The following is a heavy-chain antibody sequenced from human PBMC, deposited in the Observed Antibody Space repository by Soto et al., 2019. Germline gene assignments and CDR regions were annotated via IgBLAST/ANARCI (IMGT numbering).Heavy chain of an antibody. J-gene: IGHJ4*02. Sequence: GSLRLSCAASGFTFSSYAMSWVRQAPGKGLEWVSAISASGGSTYYAASVKGRFTISSDNSKNTLYLQMTSLRAEDTAVYYFAKETQRVDSYGYFDYWGQGTLVTVSS. V-gene: IGHV3-23*01. CDR3: AKETQRVDSYGYFDY. D-gene: IGHD5-18*01. CDR1: GFTFSSYA. CDR2: ISASGGST.